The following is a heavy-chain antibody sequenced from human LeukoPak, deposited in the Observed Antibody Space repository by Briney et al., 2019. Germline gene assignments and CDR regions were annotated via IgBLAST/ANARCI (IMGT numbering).Heavy chain of an antibody. J-gene: IGHJ4*02. CDR2: IYPGDSDT. CDR3: ARAPSDYDFWSGYPTPEFDY. Sequence: GESLKISCKGSGYSFTSYWTGWVRQMPGKGLEWMGIIYPGDSDTRYSPSFQGQVTISADKSISTAYLQWSSLKASDTAMYYCARAPSDYDFWSGYPTPEFDYWGQGTLVTVSS. V-gene: IGHV5-51*01. CDR1: GYSFTSYW. D-gene: IGHD3-3*01.